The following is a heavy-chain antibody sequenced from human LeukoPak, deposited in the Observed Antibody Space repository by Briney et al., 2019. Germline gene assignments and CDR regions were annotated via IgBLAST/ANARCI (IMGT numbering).Heavy chain of an antibody. CDR2: IIPILGIA. CDR1: GGTFSSYA. Sequence: SVKVSCKASGGTFSSYAISWVRQAPGQGLEWMGRIIPILGIANYAQKFQGRVTITADKSTSTAYMELSSLRSEDTAVYYCARAIMVRGVISLDYWGQGTLVTVSS. J-gene: IGHJ4*02. CDR3: ARAIMVRGVISLDY. V-gene: IGHV1-69*04. D-gene: IGHD3-10*01.